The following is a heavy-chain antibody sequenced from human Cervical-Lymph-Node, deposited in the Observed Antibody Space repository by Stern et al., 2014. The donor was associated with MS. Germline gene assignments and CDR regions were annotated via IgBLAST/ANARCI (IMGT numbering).Heavy chain of an antibody. CDR3: ARAGGSKDDF. CDR2: ISGRDGTI. V-gene: IGHV3-11*01. Sequence: VQLVESGGGLVTPGGPLRLPCAASGFPFSDYYMHWLRQAPGKGLDWISYISGRDGTIFYADSVKGRFTISRDNAKESLYLQMNSLRAEDTALYYCARAGGSKDDFWGQGTLVTVSS. CDR1: GFPFSDYY. D-gene: IGHD3-10*01. J-gene: IGHJ4*02.